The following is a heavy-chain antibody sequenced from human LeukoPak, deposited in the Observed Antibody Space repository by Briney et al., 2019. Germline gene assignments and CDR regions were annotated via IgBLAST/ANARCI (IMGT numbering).Heavy chain of an antibody. Sequence: PAGSLRLSCAASGFTFSSYAMHWVRQAPGKGLEWVAVISYDGSNKYYADSVKGRFTISRDNSKSTLYLQMNSLRAEDTAVYYRARLEYSSSSGLDYWGQGTLVTVSS. CDR2: ISYDGSNK. CDR3: ARLEYSSSSGLDY. J-gene: IGHJ4*02. V-gene: IGHV3-30-3*01. D-gene: IGHD6-6*01. CDR1: GFTFSSYA.